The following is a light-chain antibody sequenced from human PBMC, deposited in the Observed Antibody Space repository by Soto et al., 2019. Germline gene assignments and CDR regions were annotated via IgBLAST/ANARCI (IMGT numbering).Light chain of an antibody. CDR2: AAS. CDR1: QGISDS. V-gene: IGKV1-39*01. Sequence: DIQMTQSPSRLSASVGDRVTITCRASQGISDSLNWYQQKPGTPPKLLIYAASTLQPAVSSRFSGSGSGTDFTLTVSSLQADDFATYFCQQGYDNPLTFGGGTKVDFK. J-gene: IGKJ4*01. CDR3: QQGYDNPLT.